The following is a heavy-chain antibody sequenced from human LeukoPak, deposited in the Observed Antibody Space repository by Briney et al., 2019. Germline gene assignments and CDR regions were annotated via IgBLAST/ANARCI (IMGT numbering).Heavy chain of an antibody. V-gene: IGHV3-23*01. CDR1: GFTFSTYA. J-gene: IGHJ4*02. CDR3: AREQSGTRGWYTVDY. D-gene: IGHD6-19*01. CDR2: IRPDGDRA. Sequence: GGSLRLSCAASGFTFSTYAITWVRQGPGKGLEWVSAIRPDGDRAYYTDSVRGRFTISRDNSRDTVYLQVNSLRVEDTAVYYCAREQSGTRGWYTVDYWGQGTLVTVSS.